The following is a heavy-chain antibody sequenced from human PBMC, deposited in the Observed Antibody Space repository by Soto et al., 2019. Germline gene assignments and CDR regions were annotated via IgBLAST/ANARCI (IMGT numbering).Heavy chain of an antibody. V-gene: IGHV3-21*01. J-gene: IGHJ3*02. CDR2: ISSSSSYI. Sequence: EVQLVESGGGLVKPGGSLRLSCAASGFTFSSYSMNWVRQAPGKGLEWVSSISSSSSYIYYADSVKGRFTISRDNAKNSLYLKMNSLRAEDTAVYYCARITFGGVIGTAFDIWGQGTMVTVSS. CDR3: ARITFGGVIGTAFDI. D-gene: IGHD3-16*02. CDR1: GFTFSSYS.